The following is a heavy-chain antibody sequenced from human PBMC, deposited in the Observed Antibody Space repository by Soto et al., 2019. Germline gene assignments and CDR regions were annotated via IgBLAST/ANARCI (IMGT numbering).Heavy chain of an antibody. J-gene: IGHJ6*02. CDR2: ISYDGSNK. V-gene: IGHV3-30-3*01. D-gene: IGHD1-20*01. Sequence: QVQLVESGGGVVQPGRSLRLSCAASGFTFSSYAMHWVRQAPGKGLEWVAVISYDGSNKYYADSVKGRFTISRDNSKNXXYLQMNSLRAEDTAVYYCARDVYVPRDYYYYGMDVWGQGTTVTVSS. CDR3: ARDVYVPRDYYYYGMDV. CDR1: GFTFSSYA.